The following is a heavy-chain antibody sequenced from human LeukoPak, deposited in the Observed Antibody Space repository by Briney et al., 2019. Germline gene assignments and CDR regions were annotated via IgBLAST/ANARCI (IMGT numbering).Heavy chain of an antibody. Sequence: GESLMISCKGSGYSFTSYWVGWVRQMPGKGLEWMGVIFPGESDTTYTPTHQAQVTISAHKSISTAYLQWSSPKASDTAMYYCARLRIAAAGRALDYWGQGTLVTVSS. CDR1: GYSFTSYW. V-gene: IGHV5-51*01. D-gene: IGHD6-13*01. J-gene: IGHJ4*02. CDR3: ARLRIAAAGRALDY. CDR2: IFPGESDT.